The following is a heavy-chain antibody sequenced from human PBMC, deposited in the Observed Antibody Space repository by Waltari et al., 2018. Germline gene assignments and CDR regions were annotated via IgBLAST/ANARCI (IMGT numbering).Heavy chain of an antibody. J-gene: IGHJ4*02. D-gene: IGHD6-13*01. CDR1: GFTFSSYA. Sequence: EVQLLESGGGLVQPGGSLRLSCAASGFTFSSYAMSWVRQAPGRGLEWVSAISGSGGSTYYADSVKGRFTSSRDNSKNTLYLQMNSLRAEDTAVYYCAKRWGSSWYFFSGYFDYWGQGTLVTVSS. CDR3: AKRWGSSWYFFSGYFDY. V-gene: IGHV3-23*01. CDR2: ISGSGGST.